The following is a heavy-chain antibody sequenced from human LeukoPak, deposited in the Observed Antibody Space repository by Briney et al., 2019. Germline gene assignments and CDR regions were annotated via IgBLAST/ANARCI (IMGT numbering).Heavy chain of an antibody. CDR3: ARDSTAMVFGNFDY. D-gene: IGHD5-18*01. CDR2: IFYSGST. CDR1: GGSISTSNYY. Sequence: PSETLSLTCTVSGGSISTSNYYWGWLRQPPGKGLEWIGNIFYSGSTYYSPSLRSRVTISVDTSKNQFSLKLSSVTAADTAVYYCARDSTAMVFGNFDYWGQGTLVTVSS. V-gene: IGHV4-39*07. J-gene: IGHJ4*02.